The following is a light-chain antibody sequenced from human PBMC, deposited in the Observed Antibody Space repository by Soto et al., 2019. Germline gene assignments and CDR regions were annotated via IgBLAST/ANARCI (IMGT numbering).Light chain of an antibody. CDR2: EVS. V-gene: IGLV2-14*01. J-gene: IGLJ1*01. CDR1: SSDVGGYNY. CDR3: SSYTSNSTPYV. Sequence: QSALTQPASVSGSPGQSITISCTGTSSDVGGYNYVSWYQQHPGKAPKLMIYEVSNRPSGVSNRFSGSKSGNTASLTISGLQAGDEADYYCSSYTSNSTPYVFGTGTKVTVL.